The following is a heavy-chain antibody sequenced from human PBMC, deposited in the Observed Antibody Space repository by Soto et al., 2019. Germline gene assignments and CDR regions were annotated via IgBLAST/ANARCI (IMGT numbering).Heavy chain of an antibody. D-gene: IGHD2-15*01. J-gene: IGHJ4*02. CDR1: GFTFSDYY. CDR3: VRDASGIRGYGH. CDR2: ISSDSVDI. V-gene: IGHV3-11*05. Sequence: QVQLVESGGGLVKPGGSLRLSCAASGFTFSDYYMNWVRQAPGKGLEWLSYISSDSVDINYADSVKGRFTISRVNADNSVYLQMNSLRAEATAVYYGVRDASGIRGYGHWGQGTLVTVSP.